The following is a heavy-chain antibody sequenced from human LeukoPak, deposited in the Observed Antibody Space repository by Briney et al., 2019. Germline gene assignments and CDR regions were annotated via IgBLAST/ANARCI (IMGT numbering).Heavy chain of an antibody. CDR1: GFTLSSYW. Sequence: GGSLRLSCAASGFTLSSYWMSWVRQAPGKGLEWVANIKQDGSEKYYVDSVKGRFTISRDNAKNSLYLQMNSLRAEDTAVYYCARDRDTTFDYWGQGTLVTVSS. V-gene: IGHV3-7*01. CDR3: ARDRDTTFDY. J-gene: IGHJ4*02. D-gene: IGHD5-18*01. CDR2: IKQDGSEK.